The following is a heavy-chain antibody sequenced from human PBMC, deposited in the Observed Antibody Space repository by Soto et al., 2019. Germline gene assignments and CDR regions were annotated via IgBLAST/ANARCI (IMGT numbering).Heavy chain of an antibody. V-gene: IGHV5-51*01. CDR1: GYTFTSNW. D-gene: IGHD2-15*01. CDR3: ARVYCSGGSCYSAYHYGMDV. Sequence: GESLKISCKGSGYTFTSNWIGWVRQMPGKGLEWMGLIYPGDSDTRYSPSFQGQVTFSADKSISTAYLQWSSLKASDTAMYYCARVYCSGGSCYSAYHYGMDVWGQGTTVTVSS. J-gene: IGHJ6*02. CDR2: IYPGDSDT.